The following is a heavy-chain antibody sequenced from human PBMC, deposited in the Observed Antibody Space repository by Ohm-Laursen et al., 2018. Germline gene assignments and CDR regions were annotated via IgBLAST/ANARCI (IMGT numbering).Heavy chain of an antibody. CDR2: ISDSGKYI. V-gene: IGHV3-21*01. D-gene: IGHD2-21*02. J-gene: IGHJ4*02. CDR1: GFTLSSYG. Sequence: SLRLSCSASGFTLSSYGMNWLRQAPGKGLEWVSYISDSGKYIYYADSVKGRFTISRDSAKNSLYLQMNSLRDEDTAMYYCARGRCGGDCYGWGQGILVTVSS. CDR3: ARGRCGGDCYG.